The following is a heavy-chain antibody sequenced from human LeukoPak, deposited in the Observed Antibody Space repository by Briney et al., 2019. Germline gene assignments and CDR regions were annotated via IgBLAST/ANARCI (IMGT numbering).Heavy chain of an antibody. CDR2: ISGSGGST. CDR1: GFTFSSYA. CDR3: AKWFARCGYYRYFQH. J-gene: IGHJ1*01. D-gene: IGHD3-3*01. V-gene: IGHV3-23*01. Sequence: GGSLRLSCAASGFTFSSYAMSWVRQAPGKGLEWVSAISGSGGSTYYADSVKGRFTISRDNSKNTLYLQMNSLRAEDTAVYYCAKWFARCGYYRYFQHWGQGTLVTVSS.